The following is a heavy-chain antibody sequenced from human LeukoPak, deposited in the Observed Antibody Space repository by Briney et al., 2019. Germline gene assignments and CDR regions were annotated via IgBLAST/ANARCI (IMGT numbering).Heavy chain of an antibody. V-gene: IGHV3-23*01. CDR2: ISGSGGST. Sequence: GGSLRLSCAASGFTFSSYAMSWVRQAPGKGLEWVSAISGSGGSTYYADSVKGRFTISRDNSKNTLYLQMNSLRAEDTAVYHCAKDLPQYCGGDCYSLGGDAFDIWGQGTMVTVSS. D-gene: IGHD2-21*02. CDR3: AKDLPQYCGGDCYSLGGDAFDI. CDR1: GFTFSSYA. J-gene: IGHJ3*02.